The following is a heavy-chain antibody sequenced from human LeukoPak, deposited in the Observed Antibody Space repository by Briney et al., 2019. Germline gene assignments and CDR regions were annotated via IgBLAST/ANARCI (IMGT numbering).Heavy chain of an antibody. Sequence: GGSLRLSCAASGFTFSGSAMHWVRQASGKGLEWVANIKQDGSEKFYVDSVKGRFTISRDNAKNSLYLQMNSLRAEDTAVYYCARSPDGFDYWGQGTLVTVSS. V-gene: IGHV3-7*01. CDR3: ARSPDGFDY. CDR2: IKQDGSEK. CDR1: GFTFSGSA. J-gene: IGHJ4*02.